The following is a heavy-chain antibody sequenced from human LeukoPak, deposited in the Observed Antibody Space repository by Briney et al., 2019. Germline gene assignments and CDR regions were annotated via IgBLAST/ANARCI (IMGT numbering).Heavy chain of an antibody. CDR2: ISGSGGDT. V-gene: IGHV3-23*01. D-gene: IGHD4-17*01. Sequence: GGSLRLSCAASGFIFSNCAMSWVREAPGKGLEWVSTISGSGGDTYYADSVKGRFTISRVNSKNTLYLQMNSLRAEDTAVYYCAKGSPYGDYAIDYWGQGALVTVSS. CDR3: AKGSPYGDYAIDY. CDR1: GFIFSNCA. J-gene: IGHJ4*02.